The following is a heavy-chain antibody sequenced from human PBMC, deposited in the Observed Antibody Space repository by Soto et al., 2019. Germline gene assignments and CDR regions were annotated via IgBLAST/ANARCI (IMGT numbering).Heavy chain of an antibody. V-gene: IGHV3-23*01. CDR1: GFTFSTYS. Sequence: EVQLLESGGGLVQPGGSLRLSCAASGFTFSTYSMAWVRQAPGKGLAWVSGLSGGGANTFYADSVNGRFTISVDHSTKTVYLQMNSLIVEDTAVYYCARGDGYGDEWGQGTLVPV. CDR2: LSGGGANT. J-gene: IGHJ4*02. D-gene: IGHD5-12*01. CDR3: ARGDGYGDE.